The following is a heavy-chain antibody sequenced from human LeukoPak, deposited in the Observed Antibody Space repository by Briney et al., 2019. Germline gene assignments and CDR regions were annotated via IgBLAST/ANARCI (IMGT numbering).Heavy chain of an antibody. V-gene: IGHV1-2*02. CDR3: ARDYYYYGSGSYLFDY. CDR1: GYTFTGYY. CDR2: INPNSGGT. J-gene: IGHJ4*02. D-gene: IGHD3-10*01. Sequence: GASVKVSCKASGYTFTGYYVHWVRQAPGQGLEWMGWINPNSGGTNYAQKFQGRVTMTRDTSISTAYMELSRLRSDDTAVYYCARDYYYYGSGSYLFDYWGQGTLVTVSS.